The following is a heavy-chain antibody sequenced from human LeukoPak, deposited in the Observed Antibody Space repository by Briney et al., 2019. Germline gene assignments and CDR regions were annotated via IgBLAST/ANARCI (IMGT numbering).Heavy chain of an antibody. CDR1: GGAITNYY. V-gene: IGHV4-59*01. Sequence: SETLSLTCGVSGGAITNYYWNWIRQAPGKGLEWLGYIYYTGSTTYNPSVKSRITISLDTSKKQISLKLRSVTAADTAVYYCARASEGIGYFDTWGRGSLVTVSS. CDR3: ARASEGIGYFDT. CDR2: IYYTGST. J-gene: IGHJ4*02. D-gene: IGHD3-16*01.